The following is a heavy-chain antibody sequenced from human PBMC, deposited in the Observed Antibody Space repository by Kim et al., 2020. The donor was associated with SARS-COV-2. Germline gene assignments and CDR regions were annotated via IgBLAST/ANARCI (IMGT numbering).Heavy chain of an antibody. CDR1: GFTVSSNY. J-gene: IGHJ6*02. CDR3: ASDLIAAAGSIYYYYGMDV. D-gene: IGHD6-13*01. Sequence: GGSLRLSCAASGFTVSSNYMSWVRQAPGKGLEWVSVIYSGGSTYYADSVKGRFTISRDNSKNTLYLQMNSLRAEDTAVYYCASDLIAAAGSIYYYYGMDVWGQGTTVTVSS. V-gene: IGHV3-53*01. CDR2: IYSGGST.